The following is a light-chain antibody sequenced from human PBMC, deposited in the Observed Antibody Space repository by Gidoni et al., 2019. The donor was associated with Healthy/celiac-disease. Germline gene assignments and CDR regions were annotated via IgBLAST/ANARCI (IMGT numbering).Light chain of an antibody. CDR2: YDS. V-gene: IGLV3-21*04. Sequence: SYVLPPPPSVSVAPGKTARLTCGGTNIGSKSVHWYQQKPGQAPVRVIYYDSDRPSGIPERFSGSNSGNTATLTISRVEAGDEADYYCQVWDSSSDHVVFGGGTKLTVL. CDR3: QVWDSSSDHVV. CDR1: NIGSKS. J-gene: IGLJ2*01.